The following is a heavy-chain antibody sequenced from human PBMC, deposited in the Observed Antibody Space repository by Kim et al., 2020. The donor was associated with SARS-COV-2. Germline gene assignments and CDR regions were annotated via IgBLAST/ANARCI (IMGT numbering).Heavy chain of an antibody. V-gene: IGHV3-66*01. J-gene: IGHJ4*02. D-gene: IGHD5-18*01. CDR2: T. CDR3: ARDTPTMATIY. Sequence: TYHAESVKGRFTISRDNSKNSQYLQVTSLRAGDTAVYYCARDTPTMATIYWGQGTLVTVSS.